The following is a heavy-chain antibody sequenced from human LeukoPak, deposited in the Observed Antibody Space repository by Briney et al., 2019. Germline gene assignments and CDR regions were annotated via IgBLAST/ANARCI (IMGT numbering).Heavy chain of an antibody. J-gene: IGHJ3*02. V-gene: IGHV1-46*03. CDR2: INPSGGST. CDR1: GYTFTSYY. Sequence: ASVKVSCKASGYTFTSYYMHWVRQAPGQGLEWMGIINPSGGSTSYAQKFQGRVTMTRDTSTSTVYMELSSLRSEDTAVYYCARDCSGGSCYPTDAFDIWGRGTMVTVSS. D-gene: IGHD2-15*01. CDR3: ARDCSGGSCYPTDAFDI.